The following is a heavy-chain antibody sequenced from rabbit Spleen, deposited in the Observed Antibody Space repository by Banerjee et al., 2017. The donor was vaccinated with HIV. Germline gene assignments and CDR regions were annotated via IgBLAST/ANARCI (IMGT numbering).Heavy chain of an antibody. V-gene: IGHV1S40*01. J-gene: IGHJ3*01. CDR2: INAATGRP. CDR3: ARDLVGVIGWNFYL. D-gene: IGHD1-1*01. CDR1: GFSFGDRDV. Sequence: QSLEESGGDLVKPGASLTLTCTASGFSFGDRDVMCWVRQAPGKGLEWIACINAATGRPVYATWAKGRFTISRTSSTTVTLQMTSLTAADRAAYFCARDLVGVIGWNFYLWGQGTLVTVS.